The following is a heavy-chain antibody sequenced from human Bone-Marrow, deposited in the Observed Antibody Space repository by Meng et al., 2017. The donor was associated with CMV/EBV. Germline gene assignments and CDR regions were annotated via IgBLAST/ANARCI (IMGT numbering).Heavy chain of an antibody. D-gene: IGHD2-21*01. CDR2: IKQDGSEK. Sequence: GESLKISCAASGFTFSSYWMSWVRQAPGKGLEWVANIKQDGSEKYYVDSVKGRFTISRDNAKNSLYLQMKSLGAEDTAVYYCARDTVYCGGDCPPAFDIWGQGTMVTVSS. V-gene: IGHV3-7*01. CDR3: ARDTVYCGGDCPPAFDI. CDR1: GFTFSSYW. J-gene: IGHJ3*02.